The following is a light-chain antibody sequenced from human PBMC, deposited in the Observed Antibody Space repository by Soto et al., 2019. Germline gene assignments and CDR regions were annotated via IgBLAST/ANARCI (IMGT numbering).Light chain of an antibody. J-gene: IGKJ2*01. CDR2: AVS. CDR3: QQSYNTPRT. Sequence: DIQMPQSPSSLSASVGDRVTITCRASHSTSSYLNWYQQKPGKAPKLLIYAVSTLQGGVPPRFSGSGSGTDFTLTISTLPTEDFATDYWQQSYNTPRTLGHGTKLESK. V-gene: IGKV1-39*01. CDR1: HSTSSY.